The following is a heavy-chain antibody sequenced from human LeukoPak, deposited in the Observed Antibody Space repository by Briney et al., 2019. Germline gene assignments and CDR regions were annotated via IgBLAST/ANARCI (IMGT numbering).Heavy chain of an antibody. CDR1: GFTFSSYS. D-gene: IGHD3-16*01. V-gene: IGHV3-21*01. Sequence: GGSLRLSCAASGFTFSSYSMNWVRQAPGKGLEWVSSISSSSSYICYADSVKGRFTISRDNAKNSLYLQMNSLRAEDTAVYYCARAYGGVINLDYWGQGTLVTVSS. CDR2: ISSSSSYI. CDR3: ARAYGGVINLDY. J-gene: IGHJ4*02.